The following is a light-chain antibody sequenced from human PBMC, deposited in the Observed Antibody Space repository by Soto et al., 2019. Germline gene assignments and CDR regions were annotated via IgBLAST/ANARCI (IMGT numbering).Light chain of an antibody. CDR2: DAS. V-gene: IGKV3-15*01. Sequence: EIVMTQSPATLSVSPGERATLSCRASQSVSSDLAWYHQKPGQAPRLLIYDASTRATGIPARFSGSGSGTEFTLTINSLQSEDFAVYYCQQYNNWPRTFGHGTKVDIK. J-gene: IGKJ1*01. CDR3: QQYNNWPRT. CDR1: QSVSSD.